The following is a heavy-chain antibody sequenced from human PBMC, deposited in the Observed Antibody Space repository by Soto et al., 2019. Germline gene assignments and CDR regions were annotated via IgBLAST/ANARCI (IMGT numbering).Heavy chain of an antibody. J-gene: IGHJ1*01. CDR1: GFTFSSYA. CDR3: AKARIAAAGPPEYFQH. Sequence: GGCLRLSXAASGFTFSSYAMSWVRQAPGKGLEWVSAISGSGGSTYYADSVKGRFTISRDNSKNTLYLQMNSLRAEDTAVYYCAKARIAAAGPPEYFQHWGQGTLVTVSS. CDR2: ISGSGGST. D-gene: IGHD6-13*01. V-gene: IGHV3-23*01.